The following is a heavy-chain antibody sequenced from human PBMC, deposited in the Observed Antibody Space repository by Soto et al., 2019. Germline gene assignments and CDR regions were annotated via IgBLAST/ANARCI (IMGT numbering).Heavy chain of an antibody. Sequence: QVHLVQSATEVKRPGASVKVSCQTSGFPFTSHAIHWVRQAPGQRPEWLGWINAGNGNTKYSQRFQGRIPITRDTAASTAYMELNSLTSEDTSLFYCARAPINPKWGVTMFDYWGQGTLVTVSS. CDR1: GFPFTSHA. D-gene: IGHD7-27*01. CDR2: INAGNGNT. J-gene: IGHJ4*02. V-gene: IGHV1-3*01. CDR3: ARAPINPKWGVTMFDY.